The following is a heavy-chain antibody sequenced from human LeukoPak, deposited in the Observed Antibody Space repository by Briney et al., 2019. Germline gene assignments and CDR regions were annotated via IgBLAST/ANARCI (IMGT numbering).Heavy chain of an antibody. V-gene: IGHV4-39*01. CDR1: GGSIGSSSHY. CDR3: ARQVSRSWFYFDY. Sequence: SETLSFTCTVPGGSIGSSSHYWGWIRQPPGKRLEWIGRIYYSGSTYYNPSLKSGVTISVDTSKNQFSLKLTSVTAADTAVYYCARQVSRSWFYFDYWGQGTLVTVSS. J-gene: IGHJ4*02. D-gene: IGHD6-13*01. CDR2: IYYSGST.